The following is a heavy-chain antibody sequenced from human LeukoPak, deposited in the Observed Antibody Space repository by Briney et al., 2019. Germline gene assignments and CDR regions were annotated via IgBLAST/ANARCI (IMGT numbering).Heavy chain of an antibody. CDR1: GGSIRGSSYF. J-gene: IGHJ4*02. CDR2: IYYSGST. CDR3: ARLGYSSSH. D-gene: IGHD6-13*01. V-gene: IGHV4-61*05. Sequence: SETLSLTCTVSGGSIRGSSYFWGWIRQPPGKGLEWIGYIYYSGSTNYNPSLKSRVTISVDTSKNQFSLKLSSVTAADTAVYYCARLGYSSSHWGQGTLVTVSS.